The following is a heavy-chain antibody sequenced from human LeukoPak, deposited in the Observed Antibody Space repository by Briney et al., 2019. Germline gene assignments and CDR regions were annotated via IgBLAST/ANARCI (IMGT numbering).Heavy chain of an antibody. J-gene: IGHJ4*02. CDR2: IHPGDSGT. Sequence: GESLKISCKASGYRFTNYWICWVRQMPGKGLEWMGIIHPGDSGTKYSPSFQDQVTMSFDESTTTAYLQWSSLRASDSAIYYCARGGTYRYGSSDYWGQGTLVTVSS. CDR1: GYRFTNYW. CDR3: ARGGTYRYGSSDY. D-gene: IGHD5-18*01. V-gene: IGHV5-51*01.